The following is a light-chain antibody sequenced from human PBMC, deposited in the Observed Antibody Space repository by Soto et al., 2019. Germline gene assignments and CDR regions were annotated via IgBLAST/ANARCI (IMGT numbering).Light chain of an antibody. CDR2: GAS. V-gene: IGKV1-39*01. J-gene: IGKJ2*01. CDR3: QQSYSYPYT. Sequence: DLQMTQSPSSLSASVGDRVVITCRASQSISNYLNWFQQKPGTAPKLLIFGASSLQTGVPSGFSGSGSGTDFTLTISSLQPEDFATYYCQQSYSYPYTFGQGTKLEIK. CDR1: QSISNY.